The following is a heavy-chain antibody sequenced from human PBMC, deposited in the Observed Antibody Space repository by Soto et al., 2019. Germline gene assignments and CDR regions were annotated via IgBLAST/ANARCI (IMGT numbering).Heavy chain of an antibody. CDR3: ARDQTVAGPTTFDY. CDR1: GFTFSSYW. J-gene: IGHJ4*02. Sequence: EVQLVESGGGLVQPGGSLRLSCSASGFTFSSYWMHWVRQTPGKGLVWVSRIDDAGSVTTYADSVKGRFTISRDNAKNTHYLQMNSLSAEDTAVYYCARDQTVAGPTTFDYCGQGTLVTVSS. CDR2: IDDAGSVT. V-gene: IGHV3-74*01. D-gene: IGHD6-19*01.